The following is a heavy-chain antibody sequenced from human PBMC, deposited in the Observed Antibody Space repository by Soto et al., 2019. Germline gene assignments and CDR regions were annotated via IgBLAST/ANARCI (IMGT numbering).Heavy chain of an antibody. CDR2: IFSSGST. J-gene: IGHJ4*02. V-gene: IGHV4-4*07. CDR1: GGSINTFY. CDR3: AREGSYSSYNFAHGIQLWSFDF. D-gene: IGHD5-18*01. Sequence: SETLSLTCTVSGGSINTFYWSWVRQPAGKGLEWIGRIFSSGSTSFNPSLESRVAMSVDTSKNHFSLNLSSVTAADMSVYYCAREGSYSSYNFAHGIQLWSFDFLGQGALVTVYS.